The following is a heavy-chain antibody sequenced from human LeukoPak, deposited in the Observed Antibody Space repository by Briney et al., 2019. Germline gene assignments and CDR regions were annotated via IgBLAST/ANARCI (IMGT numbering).Heavy chain of an antibody. CDR2: IYYSGST. Sequence: SETLSLTCTVSGGSISSYYWSWIRQPPGKGLEWIGYIYYSGSTNYNPSLKSRVTISVDTSKNQFSLKLSSVTAADTAVYYRKWWQLLPLLKRYDYWGQGTLVTVSS. CDR3: KWWQLLPLLKRYDY. D-gene: IGHD2-15*01. J-gene: IGHJ4*02. V-gene: IGHV4-59*01. CDR1: GGSISSYY.